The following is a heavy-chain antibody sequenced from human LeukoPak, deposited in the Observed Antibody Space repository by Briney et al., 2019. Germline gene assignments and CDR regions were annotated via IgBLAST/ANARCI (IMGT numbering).Heavy chain of an antibody. V-gene: IGHV3-48*04. CDR3: ARDLGLYDYGGNIDY. CDR1: GFTFSSYS. D-gene: IGHD4-23*01. J-gene: IGHJ4*02. CDR2: ISGSSRTM. Sequence: PGGSLRLSCAASGFTFSSYSMHWIRQVPGKGLEWVSYISGSSRTMYYANSVKGRFTISRDNAKNSLYLQMNSLRAEDTAVYYCARDLGLYDYGGNIDYWGQGTLVTVSS.